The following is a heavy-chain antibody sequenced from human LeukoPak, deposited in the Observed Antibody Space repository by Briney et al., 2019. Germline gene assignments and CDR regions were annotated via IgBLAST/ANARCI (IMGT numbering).Heavy chain of an antibody. D-gene: IGHD6-19*01. Sequence: GGSLRLSCAASGFTFSSYGMHWVRQAPVKGLEWVAFIRYDGSNKYYADSVKGRFTISRDNSKNTLYLQMNSLRAEDTAVYYCAKDGLRSGTLDYWGQGTLVTVSS. J-gene: IGHJ4*02. CDR2: IRYDGSNK. CDR1: GFTFSSYG. V-gene: IGHV3-30*02. CDR3: AKDGLRSGTLDY.